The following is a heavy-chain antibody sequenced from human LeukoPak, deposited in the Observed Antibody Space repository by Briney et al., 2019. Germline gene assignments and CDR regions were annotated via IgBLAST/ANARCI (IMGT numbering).Heavy chain of an antibody. D-gene: IGHD7-27*01. Sequence: GGSLRLSCAASGFTFSSYWMSWVRQAPGKGLEWVANIKQDGSEKYYVDSVKGRFTISRDNAKNSLYLQMNSLRAEDTAVYYCAREWEPKTGEGPFDYWGQGTLVTVSS. CDR2: IKQDGSEK. J-gene: IGHJ4*02. CDR3: AREWEPKTGEGPFDY. CDR1: GFTFSSYW. V-gene: IGHV3-7*01.